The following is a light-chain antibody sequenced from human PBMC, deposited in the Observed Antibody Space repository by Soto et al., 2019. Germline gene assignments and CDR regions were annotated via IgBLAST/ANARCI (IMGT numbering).Light chain of an antibody. CDR1: HSISTY. V-gene: IGKV1-39*01. CDR2: AAS. J-gene: IGKJ1*01. Sequence: DIQMTQSPSSLSASVGDRVTITCRASHSISTYLNWYHQKPGKAPDLLIYAASSLKSGVPSRFSGSGSGTEFTLIISSLQPDDVATYYCQQYYSYMWTFGQGTKVAIK. CDR3: QQYYSYMWT.